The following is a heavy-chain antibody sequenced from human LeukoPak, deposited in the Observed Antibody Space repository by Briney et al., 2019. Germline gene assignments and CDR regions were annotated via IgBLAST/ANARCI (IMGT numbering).Heavy chain of an antibody. Sequence: ASVKVSCKASGYTFTGYHIHWVRQAPGQGPEWMGWINPNSGGTNYAQKFQGRVTMTRDTSISTAYIELNSLRSDDTAVYYCVRGYCTGGSCSGAWFDPWGQGTLVTVSS. CDR3: VRGYCTGGSCSGAWFDP. J-gene: IGHJ5*02. CDR1: GYTFTGYH. CDR2: INPNSGGT. D-gene: IGHD2-15*01. V-gene: IGHV1-2*02.